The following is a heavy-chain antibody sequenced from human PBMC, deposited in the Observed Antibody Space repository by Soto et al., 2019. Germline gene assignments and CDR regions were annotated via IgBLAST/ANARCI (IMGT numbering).Heavy chain of an antibody. CDR1: GTSVSNYY. Sequence: SETLSLTCSGSGTSVSNYYWSWIRQPAGKGLEHIGRIYTSGSTSYNPSLKSRVTMSMDTSQTQFYLNLTSVTAADTAVYYCARGGIQLSYAFDYWGQGILVTVSS. CDR3: ARGGIQLSYAFDY. V-gene: IGHV4-4*07. CDR2: IYTSGST. J-gene: IGHJ4*02. D-gene: IGHD5-18*01.